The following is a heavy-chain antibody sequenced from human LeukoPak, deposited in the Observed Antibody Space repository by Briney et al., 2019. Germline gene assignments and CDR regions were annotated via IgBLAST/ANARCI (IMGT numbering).Heavy chain of an antibody. CDR1: GFTFSSYS. D-gene: IGHD4-23*01. J-gene: IGHJ4*02. Sequence: GGSLRLSRAASGFTFSSYSMNWVRQAPGKGLEWVSSISSSSSYIYYADSVKGRFTISRDNAKNSLYLQMNSLRAEDTAVYYCARDAGGGNSGSDFDYWGQGTLVTVSS. V-gene: IGHV3-21*01. CDR2: ISSSSSYI. CDR3: ARDAGGGNSGSDFDY.